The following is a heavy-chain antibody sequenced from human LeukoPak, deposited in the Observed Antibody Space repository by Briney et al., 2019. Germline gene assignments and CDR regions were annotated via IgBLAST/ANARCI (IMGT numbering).Heavy chain of an antibody. V-gene: IGHV1-18*01. Sequence: ASVKVSCKASGYTFTSYGISWVRQAPGQGLEWMGWISAYNGNTNYAQKLQGRVTMTTDTSTSTAYMELRSLRSDDTAVYYCARVRDSSGYPRWFDPWGQGTLVTVSS. J-gene: IGHJ5*02. CDR1: GYTFTSYG. CDR3: ARVRDSSGYPRWFDP. CDR2: ISAYNGNT. D-gene: IGHD3-22*01.